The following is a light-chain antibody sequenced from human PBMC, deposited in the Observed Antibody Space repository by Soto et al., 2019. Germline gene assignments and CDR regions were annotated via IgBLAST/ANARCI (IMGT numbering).Light chain of an antibody. Sequence: EILLTQSPGTLSLSTGERATLPCRASQSVKSSYLAWYQHKPGQAPRLLIYGTSSRATGIPDRFSGSGSGTDFTLTISRLEPEDFAVYYCQQYGSSITFGQGTRLEIK. V-gene: IGKV3-20*01. CDR2: GTS. CDR3: QQYGSSIT. CDR1: QSVKSSY. J-gene: IGKJ5*01.